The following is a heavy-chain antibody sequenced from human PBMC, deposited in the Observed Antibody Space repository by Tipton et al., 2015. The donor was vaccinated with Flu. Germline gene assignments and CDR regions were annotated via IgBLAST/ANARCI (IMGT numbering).Heavy chain of an antibody. D-gene: IGHD3-16*01. CDR1: GFMFSGYG. CDR3: ARFAGGP. Sequence: QLVQSGGGVVQPGGSLRLSCAASGFMFSGYGMHWVRQAPGKGLEWVAHINQDGSEESYVESVKGRFTISRDNARNSLYLQMNSLRAEDTAVYHCARFAGGPWGQGTLVTVSS. CDR2: INQDGSEE. V-gene: IGHV3-7*01. J-gene: IGHJ5*02.